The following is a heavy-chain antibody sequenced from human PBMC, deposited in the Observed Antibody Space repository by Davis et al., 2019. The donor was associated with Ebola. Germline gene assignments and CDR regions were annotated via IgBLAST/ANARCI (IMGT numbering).Heavy chain of an antibody. V-gene: IGHV4-59*01. CDR1: GGSINTFY. J-gene: IGHJ4*02. CDR2: IFYSGST. CDR3: ASRRDDDWFEY. D-gene: IGHD2-21*01. Sequence: MPSETLSLTCTVSGGSINTFYWNWLRQPPGKGLEWIGNIFYSGSTNYNPSLERRVTILGDTSKKQFSLKLESVTAADTAVYYCASRRDDDWFEYWGQGILVTVSS.